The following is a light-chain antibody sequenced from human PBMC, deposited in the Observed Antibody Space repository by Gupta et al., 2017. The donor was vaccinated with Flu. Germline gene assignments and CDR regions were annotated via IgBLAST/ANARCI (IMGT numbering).Light chain of an antibody. CDR3: HKYKSSPCT. V-gene: IGKV3-20*01. Sequence: GHLSVSPGETCAITCWAGGDVGSNYLAWYQQKPGKLPRVLIYGTSNWATGVPARFSGGGSGTDFTLTINRLEPEDSASYYCHKYKSSPCTFGQGTKVEIK. CDR2: GTS. CDR1: GDVGSNY. J-gene: IGKJ1*01.